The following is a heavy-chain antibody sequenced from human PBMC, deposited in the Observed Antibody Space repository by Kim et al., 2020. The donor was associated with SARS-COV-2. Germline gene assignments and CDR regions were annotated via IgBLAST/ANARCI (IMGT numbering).Heavy chain of an antibody. CDR1: GYSFTTYG. CDR2: INPGNGDT. V-gene: IGHV1-3*01. Sequence: ASVKVSCKASGYSFTTYGMNWVCQAPGQRLEWMGWINPGNGDTAYSQKFQGRVTMTRDTSANTVYMELSSLRSEDTAVYYCVRGARTATGTGNWGQGTLITVSS. D-gene: IGHD6-13*01. CDR3: VRGARTATGTGN. J-gene: IGHJ4*02.